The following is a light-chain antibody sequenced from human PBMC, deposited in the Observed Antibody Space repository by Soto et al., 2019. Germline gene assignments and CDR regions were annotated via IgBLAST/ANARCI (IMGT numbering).Light chain of an antibody. Sequence: QSALTQPASVSGSPGQSITISCTGTSIDVGGYNYVSWYQQHPGKAPKLIIYEVSNRPSGISNRFSGSKSGNTASLTISGLQAEDEADYYCSSYTSSSTRVFGGGTKVTVL. V-gene: IGLV2-14*01. CDR2: EVS. J-gene: IGLJ2*01. CDR1: SIDVGGYNY. CDR3: SSYTSSSTRV.